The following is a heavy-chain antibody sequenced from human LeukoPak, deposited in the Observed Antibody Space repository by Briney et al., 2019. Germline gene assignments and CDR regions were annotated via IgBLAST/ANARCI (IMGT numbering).Heavy chain of an antibody. CDR3: ASWGLTVTYFQH. J-gene: IGHJ1*01. Sequence: SVKVSCKASGGTFSGYAISWVRQAPGQGLEWMGRIIPIFGTANYAQKFQGRVTITTDESTSTAYMELSSLRSEDTAVYYCASWGLTVTYFQHWGQGTLVTVSS. CDR1: GGTFSGYA. V-gene: IGHV1-69*05. CDR2: IIPIFGTA. D-gene: IGHD4-17*01.